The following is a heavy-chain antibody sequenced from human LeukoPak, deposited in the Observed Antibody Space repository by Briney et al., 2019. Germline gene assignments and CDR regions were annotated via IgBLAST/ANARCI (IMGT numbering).Heavy chain of an antibody. CDR3: AREEWFDP. Sequence: GGSLRLSCAASGFTFSSYWMSWVRQAPGKGLEWVAVISYDGSNKYYADSVKGRFTISRDNSKNTLYLQMNSLRAEDTAVYYCAREEWFDPWGQGTLVTVSS. V-gene: IGHV3-30-3*01. J-gene: IGHJ5*02. CDR2: ISYDGSNK. CDR1: GFTFSSYW.